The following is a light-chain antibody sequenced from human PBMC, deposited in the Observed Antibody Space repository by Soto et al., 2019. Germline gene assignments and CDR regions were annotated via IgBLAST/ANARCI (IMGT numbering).Light chain of an antibody. V-gene: IGKV3-20*01. Sequence: EIVLTQSPGTLSLSPGERATLSCRTSQSVSSSHLVWYQQKPGRPPRLLIYGASSRATDISDRFSGSGSGTDFTLTISRLEPEDFAVYYCQQCCISPPTFGQGTKVEIK. CDR2: GAS. J-gene: IGKJ1*01. CDR3: QQCCISPPT. CDR1: QSVSSSH.